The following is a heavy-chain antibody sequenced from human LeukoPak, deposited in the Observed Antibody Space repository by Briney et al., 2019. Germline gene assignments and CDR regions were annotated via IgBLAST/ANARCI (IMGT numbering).Heavy chain of an antibody. Sequence: SETLSLTCAVYGGSFSGYYWSWIRQPPGKGLEWIGEIKHSGSTNYNPSLKSRVTISVDTSKNQFSLKLSSVTAADTAVYYCARDQQRLGAFDIWGQGTMVTVSS. V-gene: IGHV4-34*01. CDR3: ARDQQRLGAFDI. J-gene: IGHJ3*02. CDR1: GGSFSGYY. D-gene: IGHD6-19*01. CDR2: IKHSGST.